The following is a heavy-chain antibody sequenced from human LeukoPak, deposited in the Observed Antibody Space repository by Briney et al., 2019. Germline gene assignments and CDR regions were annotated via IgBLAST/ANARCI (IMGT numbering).Heavy chain of an antibody. CDR1: GYSFILYG. V-gene: IGHV1-18*01. D-gene: IGHD4-17*01. Sequence: SVKVSCKTSGYSFILYGISWVRQAPGQGPEWMGWISTSTGDTKYTQKFQGRVTLTTDTSTSTAYMELSSLRSDDTAVYYCARDDNYGIFVNVDYWGQGTMVTVSS. J-gene: IGHJ3*01. CDR2: ISTSTGDT. CDR3: ARDDNYGIFVNVDY.